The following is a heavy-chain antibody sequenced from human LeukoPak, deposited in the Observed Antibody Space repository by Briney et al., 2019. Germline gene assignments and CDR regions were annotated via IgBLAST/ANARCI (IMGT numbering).Heavy chain of an antibody. CDR2: IRYDGNHK. CDR1: RFTFSTNA. J-gene: IGHJ4*02. CDR3: AKKTKTTVVKVDY. Sequence: GGSLRLSCAASRFTFSTNAMHWVRQAPGKGPEWVAFIRYDGNHKYYADSVKGRFTISRDNSKNTLFLQMNSLRAEDTAVYYCAKKTKTTVVKVDYWGQGTLVTVSS. V-gene: IGHV3-30*02. D-gene: IGHD4-23*01.